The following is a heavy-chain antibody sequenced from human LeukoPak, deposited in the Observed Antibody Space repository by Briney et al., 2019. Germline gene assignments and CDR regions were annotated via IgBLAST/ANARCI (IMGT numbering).Heavy chain of an antibody. CDR1: GGSISSGDYY. Sequence: SETLSLTCTVSGGSISSGDYYWSWIRQPPGKGLEWIGYIYYSGSTYYNPSLKSRVTISVDTSKNQFSLKLSSVTAADTAVYYCARVRDGYNDYWGQGTLSPSPQ. J-gene: IGHJ4*02. V-gene: IGHV4-30-4*01. CDR3: ARVRDGYNDY. D-gene: IGHD5-24*01. CDR2: IYYSGST.